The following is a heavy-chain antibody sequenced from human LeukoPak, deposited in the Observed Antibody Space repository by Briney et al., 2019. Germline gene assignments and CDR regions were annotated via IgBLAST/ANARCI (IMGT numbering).Heavy chain of an antibody. Sequence: SETLSLTCTVSGGSISSYYWSWIRQPPGKGLEWIGYIYYSGSAYYNPSLKSRVTISVDTSKNQFSLKLSSVTAADTAVYYCARAGRPGYLFDYWGQGTLVTVSS. CDR1: GGSISSYY. J-gene: IGHJ4*02. V-gene: IGHV4-59*12. CDR2: IYYSGSA. CDR3: ARAGRPGYLFDY. D-gene: IGHD2-15*01.